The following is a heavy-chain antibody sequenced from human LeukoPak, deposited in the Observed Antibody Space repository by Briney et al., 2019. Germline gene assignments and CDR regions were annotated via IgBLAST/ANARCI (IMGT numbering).Heavy chain of an antibody. Sequence: GGSLRLSCAASGFTFGTYWMHWVRQAPGKGLEWVSSISSSSSYIYYADSVKGRFTISRDNAKNSLYLQMNSLRAEDTAVYYCARRRGTMIYYYYYMDVWGKGTTVTISS. V-gene: IGHV3-21*01. J-gene: IGHJ6*03. D-gene: IGHD3-22*01. CDR2: ISSSSSYI. CDR1: GFTFGTYW. CDR3: ARRRGTMIYYYYYMDV.